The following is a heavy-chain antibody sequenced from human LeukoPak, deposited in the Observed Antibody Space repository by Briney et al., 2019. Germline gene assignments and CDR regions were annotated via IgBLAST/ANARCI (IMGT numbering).Heavy chain of an antibody. CDR1: GFTFSRFW. D-gene: IGHD6-13*01. CDR2: IKEDGSEK. Sequence: GGSLRLSCAASGFTFSRFWMSWVRQAPGKGLEWVANIKEDGSEKYYVDSVKGRFTISRDNAKNSLYLQVNSLRAEDTAVYYCASVPIPAVGGDYWGQGTLVTVSS. CDR3: ASVPIPAVGGDY. V-gene: IGHV3-7*01. J-gene: IGHJ4*02.